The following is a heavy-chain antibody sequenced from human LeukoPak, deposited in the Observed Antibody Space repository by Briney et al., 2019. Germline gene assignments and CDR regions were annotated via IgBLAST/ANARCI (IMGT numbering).Heavy chain of an antibody. Sequence: SETLSLTCTVSGGSISSHYWSWIRQPPGKGLEWIGYIYYSGSTNYNPSLKSRVTISVDTSKNQFSLKLSSVTAADTAVYYCAGGIPYYYYYIDVWGKGTTVTVSS. V-gene: IGHV4-59*11. J-gene: IGHJ6*03. D-gene: IGHD2-21*01. CDR3: AGGIPYYYYYIDV. CDR2: IYYSGST. CDR1: GGSISSHY.